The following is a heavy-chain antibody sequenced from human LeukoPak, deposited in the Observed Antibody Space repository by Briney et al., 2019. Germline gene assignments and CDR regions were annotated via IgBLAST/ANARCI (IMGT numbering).Heavy chain of an antibody. D-gene: IGHD3-3*01. V-gene: IGHV2-5*01. Sequence: ESGPTLVKPTQTLTLTYTFSGFSLSTSGVGVGWIRQPPGKALEWLALIYWNDDKRYSPSLKSRLTITKDTSKNQVVLTMTNMDPVDTATYYCAHRWAHGGTVYNWFDPWGQGTLVTVSS. CDR3: AHRWAHGGTVYNWFDP. J-gene: IGHJ5*02. CDR2: IYWNDDK. CDR1: GFSLSTSGVG.